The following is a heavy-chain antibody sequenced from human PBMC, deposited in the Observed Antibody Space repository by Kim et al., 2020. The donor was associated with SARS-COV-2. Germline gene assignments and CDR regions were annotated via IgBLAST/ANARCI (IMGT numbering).Heavy chain of an antibody. CDR3: AREYWGAPYY. V-gene: IGHV3-11*06. Sequence: GGSLRLSCAASGFAFSDYFMSWIRQAPGKGLEWVSHISTTSSHTMYADSVKGRFTISRDNAKNSLYLQMNSLRADDTAVYYCAREYWGAPYYWGQGTLVT. CDR2: ISTTSSHT. J-gene: IGHJ4*02. CDR1: GFAFSDYF. D-gene: IGHD2-8*02.